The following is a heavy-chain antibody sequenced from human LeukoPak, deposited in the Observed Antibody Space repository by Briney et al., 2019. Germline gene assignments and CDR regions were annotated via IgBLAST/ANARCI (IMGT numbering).Heavy chain of an antibody. Sequence: ASVKVSCKASGYTFTSYDINWVRQATGQGLEWMGWMNPNSGNTGYAQKFQGRVTMTRNTSISTAYMELSRLRSEDTAVYYCARAGRRIGTDHLGYWGQGTLVTVSS. CDR2: MNPNSGNT. V-gene: IGHV1-8*01. J-gene: IGHJ4*02. CDR1: GYTFTSYD. D-gene: IGHD1-26*01. CDR3: ARAGRRIGTDHLGY.